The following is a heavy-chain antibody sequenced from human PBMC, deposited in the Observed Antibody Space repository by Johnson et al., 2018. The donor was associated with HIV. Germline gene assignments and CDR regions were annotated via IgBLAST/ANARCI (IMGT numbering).Heavy chain of an antibody. CDR1: GITFSDYA. J-gene: IGHJ3*02. D-gene: IGHD3-10*01. V-gene: IGHV3-30*04. Sequence: QVQLVESGGGVVQPGRSLRLSCAASGITFSDYAMHWVRQAPGKGLEWVAVISYDGSNKYYADSVKGRFTISRDNSKNTLYLQMNSLRAEDTAVYYCARDSGQSFGAFDIWGQGTMVTVSS. CDR3: ARDSGQSFGAFDI. CDR2: ISYDGSNK.